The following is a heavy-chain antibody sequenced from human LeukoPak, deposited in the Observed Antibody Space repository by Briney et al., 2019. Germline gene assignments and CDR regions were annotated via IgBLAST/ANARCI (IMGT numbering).Heavy chain of an antibody. CDR2: INVGSRYI. Sequence: GGSLRLSCAASGFTFSSYSMNWARQAPGKGLEWVSSINVGSRYIYNADSLKGRFTISRDNAKNSLYPQMNSLRAEDTAVYYCARKDALTTVTYYFDYWGQGTLVTVSS. D-gene: IGHD4-17*01. CDR3: ARKDALTTVTYYFDY. J-gene: IGHJ4*02. CDR1: GFTFSSYS. V-gene: IGHV3-21*01.